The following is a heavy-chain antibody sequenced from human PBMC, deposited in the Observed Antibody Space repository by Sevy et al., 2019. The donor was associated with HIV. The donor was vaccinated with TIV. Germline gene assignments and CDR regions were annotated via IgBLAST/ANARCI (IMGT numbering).Heavy chain of an antibody. Sequence: GGSLRLSCAASGFTFSSYAMSWVRQAPGKGLEWVSAISGSGGSTYYADSVKGRFTISRDNSKNTLYLQMNSLRAEDTAVYYCAKDRRITMIVVARGGMDVWGQRTPVTVSS. CDR2: ISGSGGST. D-gene: IGHD3-22*01. V-gene: IGHV3-23*01. J-gene: IGHJ6*02. CDR3: AKDRRITMIVVARGGMDV. CDR1: GFTFSSYA.